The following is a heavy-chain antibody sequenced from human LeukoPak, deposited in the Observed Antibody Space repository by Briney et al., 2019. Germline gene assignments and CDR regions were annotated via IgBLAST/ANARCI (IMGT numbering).Heavy chain of an antibody. CDR2: INHSGST. V-gene: IGHV4-34*01. CDR1: GGSFSGYY. CDR3: AAGTAAGTGY. D-gene: IGHD6-13*01. J-gene: IGHJ4*02. Sequence: PSETLSLTCAVYGGSFSGYYWSWIRQPPGKGLEWIGEINHSGSTNYNPSLKSRVTISVDTSKNQSSLKLSSVTAADTAVYYCAAGTAAGTGYWGQGTLVTVSS.